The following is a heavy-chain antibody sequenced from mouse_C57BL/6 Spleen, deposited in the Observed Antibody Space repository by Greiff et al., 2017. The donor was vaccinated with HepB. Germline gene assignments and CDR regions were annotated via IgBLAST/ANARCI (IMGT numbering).Heavy chain of an antibody. V-gene: IGHV1-64*01. Sequence: QVQLQQPGAELVKPGASVKLSCKASGYTFTSYWTHWVKQRPGQGLEWIGMIHPNSGSTNYNEKFKSKATLTVDKSSSTAYMQLSSLTSEDSAVYYCGITTVVRDAMDYWGQGTSVTVSS. J-gene: IGHJ4*01. CDR3: GITTVVRDAMDY. D-gene: IGHD1-1*01. CDR1: GYTFTSYW. CDR2: IHPNSGST.